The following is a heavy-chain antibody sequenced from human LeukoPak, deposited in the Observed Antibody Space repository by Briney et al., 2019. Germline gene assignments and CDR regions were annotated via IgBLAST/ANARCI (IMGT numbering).Heavy chain of an antibody. V-gene: IGHV1-69*01. CDR3: ARSDDSSGYYDRTHI. CDR2: IIPIFGTA. CDR1: GGTFSSYA. Sequence: GASVKVSCKASGGTFSSYAITWVRQAPGQGLEWMGGIIPIFGTANYAQKFQGRVTITADESTSTAYMELSSLRSEDTAVYYCARSDDSSGYYDRTHIWGQGTLVTVSS. D-gene: IGHD3-22*01. J-gene: IGHJ4*02.